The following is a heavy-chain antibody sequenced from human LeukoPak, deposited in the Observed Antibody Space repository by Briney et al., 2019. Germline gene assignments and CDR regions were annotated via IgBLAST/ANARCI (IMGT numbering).Heavy chain of an antibody. D-gene: IGHD3-10*01. J-gene: IGHJ5*02. Sequence: SETLSLTCTVSGGSISSSSYYWGWVRQPPGKGLEWIGSIYYSGSTYYNPSLKSRVTISVDTSKNQFSLKLSSVTAADTAVYYFAGWFGELSFHHPNSYTWFDPWGQGTLVTVSS. CDR2: IYYSGST. V-gene: IGHV4-39*07. CDR1: GGSISSSSYY. CDR3: AGWFGELSFHHPNSYTWFDP.